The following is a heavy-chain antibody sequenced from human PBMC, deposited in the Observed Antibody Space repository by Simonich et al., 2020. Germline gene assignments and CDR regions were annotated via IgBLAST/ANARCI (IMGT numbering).Heavy chain of an antibody. CDR2: INAGNGNT. CDR3: ERQQEGLYYFDY. V-gene: IGHV1-3*01. Sequence: QVQLVQSGAEVKKPGASVKVSCKSSGYTFTSYAMHWVRHAPEQRLEWMGWINAGNGNTKYSQKFQGRVTITRDTYASTAYRELSSLRSEDTAVYYCERQQEGLYYFDYWGQGTLVTVSS. CDR1: GYTFTSYA. J-gene: IGHJ4*02. D-gene: IGHD6-13*01.